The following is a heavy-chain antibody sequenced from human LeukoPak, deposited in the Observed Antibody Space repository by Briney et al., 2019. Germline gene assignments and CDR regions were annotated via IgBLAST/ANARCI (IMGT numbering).Heavy chain of an antibody. CDR1: GFTFDDYA. Sequence: PGGSLRLSCAASGFTFDDYAMHWVRQAPGKGLEWVSLISWDGGSTYYADSVKGRFTISRDNSKNSLYLQMNSLRAEDTALYYCAKGGYDSSGYIDYWGQGTLVTVSS. V-gene: IGHV3-43D*03. D-gene: IGHD3-22*01. CDR2: ISWDGGST. CDR3: AKGGYDSSGYIDY. J-gene: IGHJ4*02.